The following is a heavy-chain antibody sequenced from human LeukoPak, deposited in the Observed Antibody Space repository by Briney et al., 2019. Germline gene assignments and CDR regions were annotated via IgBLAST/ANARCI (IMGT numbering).Heavy chain of an antibody. CDR3: ARETEWLFGNYYYGMDV. D-gene: IGHD3-3*01. J-gene: IGHJ6*02. V-gene: IGHV1-8*01. Sequence: GASVKVSCKASGYTFTSYDINWVRQATGQGLEWMGWMNPNSGNTGYAQKFQGRVTMTRNTSISTAYMELSSLRSEDTAVYYCARETEWLFGNYYYGMDVWGQGTTVTVSS. CDR1: GYTFTSYD. CDR2: MNPNSGNT.